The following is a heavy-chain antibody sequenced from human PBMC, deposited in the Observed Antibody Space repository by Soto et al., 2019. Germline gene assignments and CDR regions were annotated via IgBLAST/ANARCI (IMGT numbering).Heavy chain of an antibody. CDR3: AKGVVAWEHGGVYCSGGSCYSLAH. J-gene: IGHJ4*02. CDR1: GFTFSSYG. D-gene: IGHD2-15*01. Sequence: GGSLRLSCAASGFTFSSYGMHWVRQAPGKGLEWVAVISYDGSNKYYADSVKGRFTISRDNSKNTLYLQMNSLRAEDTAVYYCAKGVVAWEHGGVYCSGGSCYSLAHWGQGTLVTVSS. CDR2: ISYDGSNK. V-gene: IGHV3-30*18.